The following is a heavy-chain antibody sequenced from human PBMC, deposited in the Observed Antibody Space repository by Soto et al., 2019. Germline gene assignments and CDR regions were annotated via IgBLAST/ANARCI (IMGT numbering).Heavy chain of an antibody. J-gene: IGHJ6*02. CDR2: ISSGSSYI. CDR1: GFAFSSYS. CDR3: ARDRAAGTIFLSRYYGMDV. D-gene: IGHD3-3*01. Sequence: EVQLVESGGGLVKPGGSLRLSCAASGFAFSSYSMNWVRQAPGKGLEWVSSISSGSSYIYYADSVKGRFTISRDNAKNSRYLQMNSLRAEDTAVYYCARDRAAGTIFLSRYYGMDVWGQGTTVTVSS. V-gene: IGHV3-21*01.